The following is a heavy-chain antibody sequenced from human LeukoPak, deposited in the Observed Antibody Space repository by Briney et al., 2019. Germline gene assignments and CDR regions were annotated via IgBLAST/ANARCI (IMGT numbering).Heavy chain of an antibody. CDR2: ISGSGDST. D-gene: IGHD2-15*01. V-gene: IGHV3-23*01. CDR3: AKDGGRGYCSGGSCYFDC. Sequence: PGGSLRLSCAASGFTFSSFVMSWVRQAPGKGLEWVSGISGSGDSTYYADSMRGRITISRDNAKNTLYLQMNSLRAEDTAVYYCAKDGGRGYCSGGSCYFDCWGQGTLVTVSS. CDR1: GFTFSSFV. J-gene: IGHJ4*02.